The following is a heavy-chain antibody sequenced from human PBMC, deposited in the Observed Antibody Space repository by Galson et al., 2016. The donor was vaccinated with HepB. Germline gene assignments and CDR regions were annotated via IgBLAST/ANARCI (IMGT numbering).Heavy chain of an antibody. CDR2: ISYDGSNK. D-gene: IGHD3/OR15-3a*01. J-gene: IGHJ6*02. V-gene: IGHV3-30*18. CDR3: AKGHTRTGYPPGWYYGMDV. CDR1: GFTFSNYG. Sequence: SLRLSCAASGFTFSNYGMHWVRQAPGKGLEWVAAISYDGSNKDYADSVKGRFTISRDNSKNTLYLQMNSLRGEETAVYYCAKGHTRTGYPPGWYYGMDVWGQGTTVTVSS.